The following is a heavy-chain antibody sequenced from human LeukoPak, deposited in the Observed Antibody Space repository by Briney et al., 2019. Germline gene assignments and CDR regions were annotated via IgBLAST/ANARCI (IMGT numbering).Heavy chain of an antibody. CDR3: AKVDWGFGVVIIRGPFDY. J-gene: IGHJ4*02. Sequence: PGGSLRLSCAASGFTFSGYAMSWVRQAPGKGLEWVSAISGSGGSTYYADSVKGRFTISRDNSKNTLYLQMNSLRAEDTAVYYCAKVDWGFGVVIIRGPFDYWGQGTLVTVSS. D-gene: IGHD3-3*01. V-gene: IGHV3-23*01. CDR1: GFTFSGYA. CDR2: ISGSGGST.